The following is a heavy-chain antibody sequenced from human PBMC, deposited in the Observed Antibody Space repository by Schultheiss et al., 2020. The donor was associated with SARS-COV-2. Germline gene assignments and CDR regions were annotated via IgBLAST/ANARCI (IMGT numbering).Heavy chain of an antibody. Sequence: GSLRLSCTVSGGSISSSSYYWDWIRQPPGKGLEWIGSIYYSGSTYYNPSLKSRVTISVDTSKNQFSLKLSSVTAADTAVYYCASSTVTDHYYYYYGMDVWGQGTTVTVSS. V-gene: IGHV4-39*01. CDR1: GGSISSSSYY. D-gene: IGHD4-11*01. CDR2: IYYSGST. J-gene: IGHJ6*02. CDR3: ASSTVTDHYYYYYGMDV.